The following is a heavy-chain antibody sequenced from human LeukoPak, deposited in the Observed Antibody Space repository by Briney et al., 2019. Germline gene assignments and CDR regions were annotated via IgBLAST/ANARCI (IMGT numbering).Heavy chain of an antibody. V-gene: IGHV1-2*02. Sequence: ASVKVSCKASGYTFTGYYMHWVRQAPGQGLEWMGWINPNSGGTNYAQKFQGRVTMTRDTSISTAYMELSRLRSDDTAVYYCASLRFLEWLLYGGGFDYWGQGTLVTVSP. J-gene: IGHJ4*02. CDR3: ASLRFLEWLLYGGGFDY. D-gene: IGHD3-3*01. CDR1: GYTFTGYY. CDR2: INPNSGGT.